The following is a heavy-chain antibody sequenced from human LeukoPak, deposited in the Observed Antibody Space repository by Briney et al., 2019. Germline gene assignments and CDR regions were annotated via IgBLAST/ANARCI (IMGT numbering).Heavy chain of an antibody. D-gene: IGHD6-19*01. CDR2: IGAYNGNT. CDR1: GYTFTSYG. V-gene: IGHV1-18*01. Sequence: ASVKVSCKASGYTFTSYGISWVRQAPGQGLEWMGWIGAYNGNTNYAQKLQGRVTMTTDTSTSTAYMELRSLRSDDTAVYYCARDPGIAVAGWHWFDPWGQGTLVTVSS. CDR3: ARDPGIAVAGWHWFDP. J-gene: IGHJ5*02.